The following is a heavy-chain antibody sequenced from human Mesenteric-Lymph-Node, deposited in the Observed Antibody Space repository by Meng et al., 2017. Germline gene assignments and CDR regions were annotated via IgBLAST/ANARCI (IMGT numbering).Heavy chain of an antibody. D-gene: IGHD1-26*01. V-gene: IGHV6-1*01. J-gene: IGHJ4*02. CDR2: HTTGPSGM. Sequence: VHMRRSAPGLVEPSRPRSLTAAISVALLLGTGSGGPPREALSGWEGHTTGPSGMMIMQDDDYAVSLKSLITINPDTSTNQFFLQLNSVTPEDTAVYYCARGYGPIHSEYNFDSWGQGTLVTVSS. CDR3: ARGYGPIHSEYNFDS. CDR1: VALLL.